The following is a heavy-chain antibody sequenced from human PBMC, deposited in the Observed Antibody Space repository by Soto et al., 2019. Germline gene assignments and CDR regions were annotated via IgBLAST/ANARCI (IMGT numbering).Heavy chain of an antibody. CDR3: ASLHGAGGGLGRLIYGMDV. J-gene: IGHJ6*02. D-gene: IGHD3-16*01. V-gene: IGHV4-30-4*01. CDR2: IYYSGST. CDR1: GGSISSGDYY. Sequence: QVQLQESGPGLVKPSQTLSLTCTVSGGSISSGDYYWSWIRQPPGKGLEWIGYIYYSGSTYYNPSLKSRVTISVDTSKNQFSLKLSPVTAADTAVYYWASLHGAGGGLGRLIYGMDVWGQGTTVTVSS.